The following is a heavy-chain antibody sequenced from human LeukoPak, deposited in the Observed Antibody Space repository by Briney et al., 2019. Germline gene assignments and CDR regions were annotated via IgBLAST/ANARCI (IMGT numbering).Heavy chain of an antibody. CDR1: RYSISSNCY. D-gene: IGHD4-17*01. CDR3: ARAHYDGDYQYYFDY. CDR2: IYYSGDT. Sequence: SETLSLTCDVSRYSISSNCYWAWIRQPPRKGLEWLGSIYYSGDTYYNPSLKSRVTCSVDTSKNQFPLKLNSVTAADTAVYYCARAHYDGDYQYYFDYWGQGIPVTVSS. J-gene: IGHJ4*02. V-gene: IGHV4-38-2*01.